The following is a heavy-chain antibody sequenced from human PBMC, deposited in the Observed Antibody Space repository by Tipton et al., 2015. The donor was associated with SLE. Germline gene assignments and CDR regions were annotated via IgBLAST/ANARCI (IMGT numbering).Heavy chain of an antibody. V-gene: IGHV1-18*01. J-gene: IGHJ4*02. CDR1: GYTFTTYG. D-gene: IGHD5-18*01. CDR3: ARVRVDTAMGVFDF. Sequence: QLVQPGPEVKKPGASVRVSCKASGYTFTTYGISWVRQAPGQGLEWMGWISTYNGNTNYAQKLQGRVTMTSDTSTSTAYMELRSLRSDDTAIYYCARVRVDTAMGVFDFWGQGTLVTVSS. CDR2: ISTYNGNT.